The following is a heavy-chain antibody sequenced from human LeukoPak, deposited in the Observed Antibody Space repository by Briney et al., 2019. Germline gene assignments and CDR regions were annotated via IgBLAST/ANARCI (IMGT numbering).Heavy chain of an antibody. CDR2: INHSGST. J-gene: IGHJ3*02. D-gene: IGHD3-22*01. CDR1: GGSVSSGSYY. V-gene: IGHV4-39*07. Sequence: PSETLSLTCTVSGGSVSSGSYYWSWIRQPPGKGLEWIGEINHSGSTNYNPSLKSRVTISVDTSKNQFSLKLSSVTAADTAVYYCARDEFYDSSGYYYVDAFDIWGQGTMVTVSS. CDR3: ARDEFYDSSGYYYVDAFDI.